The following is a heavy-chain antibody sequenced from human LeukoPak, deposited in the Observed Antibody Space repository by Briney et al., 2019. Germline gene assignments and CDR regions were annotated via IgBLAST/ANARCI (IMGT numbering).Heavy chain of an antibody. Sequence: ASVKVSCKASGYTFTGYYMHWVRQAPGQGVEWMGWINPNSGGTNYAQKFQGRVTMTRDTSISTAYMELSRLRSDDTAVYYCARVGYSGSYALFEYFQHWGQGTLVTVSS. CDR2: INPNSGGT. CDR1: GYTFTGYY. V-gene: IGHV1-2*02. J-gene: IGHJ1*01. CDR3: ARVGYSGSYALFEYFQH. D-gene: IGHD1-26*01.